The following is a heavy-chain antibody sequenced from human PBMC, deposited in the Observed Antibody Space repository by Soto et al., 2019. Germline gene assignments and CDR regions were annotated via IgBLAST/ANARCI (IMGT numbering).Heavy chain of an antibody. J-gene: IGHJ6*02. Sequence: EVQLVESGGGLVQPGGSLKLSCAASGFTFSGSAMHWVRQASGKGLEWVGRIRSKANSYATAYAASVKGRFTISRDDSKNTAYLQMNSLKTEDTAVYYCTRHDKEVWFGESLANGMDVWGQGTTVTVSS. CDR3: TRHDKEVWFGESLANGMDV. CDR2: IRSKANSYAT. D-gene: IGHD3-10*01. V-gene: IGHV3-73*02. CDR1: GFTFSGSA.